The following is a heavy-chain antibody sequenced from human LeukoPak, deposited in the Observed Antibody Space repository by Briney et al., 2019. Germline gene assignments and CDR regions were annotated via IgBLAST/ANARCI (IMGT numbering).Heavy chain of an antibody. Sequence: SVKVSCKASGGTFSSYAISWVRQAPGQGLEWMGGIIPIFGTANYAQKFQGRVTITADESTSTAYMELSSLRSEDTAVYYCARRYYYDSSGYRSISNHDAFDIWGQGTMVPSLQ. CDR3: ARRYYYDSSGYRSISNHDAFDI. D-gene: IGHD3-22*01. V-gene: IGHV1-69*13. CDR1: GGTFSSYA. J-gene: IGHJ3*02. CDR2: IIPIFGTA.